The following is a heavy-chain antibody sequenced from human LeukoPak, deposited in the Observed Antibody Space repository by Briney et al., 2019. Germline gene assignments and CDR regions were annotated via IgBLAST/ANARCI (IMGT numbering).Heavy chain of an antibody. CDR3: ARWGPLRLPGGY. Sequence: ASVKVSCKASGYTFTSYYVHWVRQAPGQGLEWMGRINPNSGGTNYAQKFQGRVTMTRDTSISTVYMELSRLKSDDTAVYYCARWGPLRLPGGYWGQGTLVTVSS. CDR1: GYTFTSYY. V-gene: IGHV1-2*06. CDR2: INPNSGGT. D-gene: IGHD3-16*01. J-gene: IGHJ4*02.